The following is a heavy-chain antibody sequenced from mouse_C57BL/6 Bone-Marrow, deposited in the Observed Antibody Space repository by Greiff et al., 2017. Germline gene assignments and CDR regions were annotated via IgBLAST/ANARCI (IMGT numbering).Heavy chain of an antibody. D-gene: IGHD1-1*01. CDR1: GFSLSTFGMG. V-gene: IGHV8-8*01. CDR3: ARRSVDYYGSSPYYFDY. Sequence: QVTLKVSGPGILQPSQTLSLTCSFSGFSLSTFGMGVGWIRQPSGKGLEWLAHIWWDDDKYYNPALKSRLTISKDTSKNQVFLKIANVDTADTATYYCARRSVDYYGSSPYYFDYWGQGTTLTVSS. CDR2: IWWDDDK. J-gene: IGHJ2*01.